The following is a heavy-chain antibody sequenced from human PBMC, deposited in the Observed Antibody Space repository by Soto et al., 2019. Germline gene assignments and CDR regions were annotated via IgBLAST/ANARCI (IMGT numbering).Heavy chain of an antibody. J-gene: IGHJ2*01. CDR2: IYTCGST. CDR3: SRSPYYDLRQCYWYFDL. Sequence: QVQLQESGPGLVKPSETLSLTCTVSGGSISSYYWSWIRQPAGKGLEWIGRIYTCGSTNYNPALKSRGTMSVDTSKNQFSLKLSCVTAADTAVDYCSRSPYYDLRQCYWYFDLWGRGTLVTVSS. V-gene: IGHV4-4*07. D-gene: IGHD3-3*01. CDR1: GGSISSYY.